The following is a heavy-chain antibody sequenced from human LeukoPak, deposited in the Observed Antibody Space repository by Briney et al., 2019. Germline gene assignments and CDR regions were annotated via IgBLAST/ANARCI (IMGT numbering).Heavy chain of an antibody. Sequence: ASVKVSCTASGYTFTGYYMHWVRQAPGQGLEWMGWINPNSGGTNYAQKFQGRVTMTRDTSISTAHMELSRLRSDDTAVYYCARTLGFRGYTYGSPHWGQGTLVTVSS. V-gene: IGHV1-2*02. CDR1: GYTFTGYY. J-gene: IGHJ4*02. D-gene: IGHD5-18*01. CDR3: ARTLGFRGYTYGSPH. CDR2: INPNSGGT.